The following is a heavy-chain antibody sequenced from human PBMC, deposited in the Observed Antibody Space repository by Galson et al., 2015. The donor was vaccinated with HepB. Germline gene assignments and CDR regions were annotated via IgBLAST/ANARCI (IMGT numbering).Heavy chain of an antibody. CDR1: GGSISSYY. J-gene: IGHJ4*02. D-gene: IGHD4-17*01. CDR2: IYYSGST. CDR3: ARQLYGDYYFDY. V-gene: IGHV4-59*08. Sequence: ETLSLTCTVSGGSISSYYWSWIRQPRGKGLEWIGYIYYSGSTNYNPSLKSRVTISVDTSKNQFSLKLSSVTAADTAVYYCARQLYGDYYFDYWGQGTLVTVSS.